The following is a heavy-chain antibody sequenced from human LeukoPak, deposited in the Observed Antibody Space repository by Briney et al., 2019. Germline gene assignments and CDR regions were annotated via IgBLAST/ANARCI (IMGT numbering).Heavy chain of an antibody. CDR1: GFTFNTIG. D-gene: IGHD3-22*01. CDR3: SRYYYDSSGYYYADY. J-gene: IGHJ4*02. V-gene: IGHV3-49*04. Sequence: GGSLRLSCAASGFTFNTIGMHWVRQAPGKGLEWVGFIRSKAYGGTTEYAASVKGRFTISRDDSKSIAYLQMNSLKTEDTAIYYCSRYYYDSSGYYYADYWGQGTLVTVSS. CDR2: IRSKAYGGTT.